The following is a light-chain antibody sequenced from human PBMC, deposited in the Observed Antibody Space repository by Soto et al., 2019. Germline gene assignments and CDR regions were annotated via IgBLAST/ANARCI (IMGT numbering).Light chain of an antibody. CDR1: QSVNLN. Sequence: EIMMTQSPGTLSVSPGEGATLSCTASQSVNLNSAWYQQKPGQPPRLLLYGASTRATGIPVRFRGSGSGTEFSLTISCLQSEESAVYYCHQYNAWPRGTFGPGNKVEIK. V-gene: IGKV3-15*01. CDR3: HQYNAWPRGT. CDR2: GAS. J-gene: IGKJ3*01.